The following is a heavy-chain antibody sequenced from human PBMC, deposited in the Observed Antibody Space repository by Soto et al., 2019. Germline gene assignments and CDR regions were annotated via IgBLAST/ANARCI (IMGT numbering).Heavy chain of an antibody. D-gene: IGHD3-22*01. J-gene: IGHJ6*02. CDR2: MNPNSGNT. Sequence: QVQLVQSGAEVKKPGASVKVSCKASGYTFTSYDINCVRQATGQGLEWMGWMNPNSGNTGYAHKFQGRVTMTRNTGISTAYMELSSLRSEDTAVYYCARGSGTMIVVAKAYYYYDGMYVWGQGNTVTVSS. CDR1: GYTFTSYD. CDR3: ARGSGTMIVVAKAYYYYDGMYV. V-gene: IGHV1-8*01.